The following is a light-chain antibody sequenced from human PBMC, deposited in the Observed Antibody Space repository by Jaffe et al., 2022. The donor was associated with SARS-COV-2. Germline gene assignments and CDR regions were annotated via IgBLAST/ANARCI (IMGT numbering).Light chain of an antibody. CDR2: AAS. Sequence: DIQMTQSPSSLSASIGDRVIITCRASQSITFYLNWYQQKPGKAPNLLIHAASSLQSGVPSRFSGSGSGTDFTLTISSLQPEDFATYYCQQSSSTPRTFGQGTKVEIK. CDR3: QQSSSTPRT. J-gene: IGKJ2*01. CDR1: QSITFY. V-gene: IGKV1-39*01.